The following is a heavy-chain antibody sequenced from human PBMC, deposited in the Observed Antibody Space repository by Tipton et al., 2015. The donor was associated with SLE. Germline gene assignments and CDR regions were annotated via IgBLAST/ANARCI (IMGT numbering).Heavy chain of an antibody. V-gene: IGHV4-30-2*01. CDR2: IYHSGST. CDR1: GGSISSGGYS. Sequence: TLSLTCAVSGGSISSGGYSWSWIRQPPGEGLEWIGYIYHSGSTYYNPSHKSRVTISVNKSKNQFSLKLSSVTAADTSVYYCARSRGPCDATTAYYYYYGMDVWCQGTTVTVSS. D-gene: IGHD1-1*01. J-gene: IGHJ6*02. CDR3: ARSRGPCDATTAYYYYYGMDV.